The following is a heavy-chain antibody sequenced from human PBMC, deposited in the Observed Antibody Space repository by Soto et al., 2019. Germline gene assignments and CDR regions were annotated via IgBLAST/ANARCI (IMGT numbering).Heavy chain of an antibody. CDR1: GYIFVNYG. D-gene: IGHD2-15*01. Sequence: QVQLVQSGDEVKKPGASVKVSCKASGYIFVNYGIAWVRQAPGQGLEWMGWISPYTGNTHSATKVQGRLTMTTDTSTSEAYMDLGSLTLDDTGVDYCVMVDNDVTATPEDVWGQGTTVTVSS. CDR2: ISPYTGNT. CDR3: VMVDNDVTATPEDV. V-gene: IGHV1-18*01. J-gene: IGHJ6*02.